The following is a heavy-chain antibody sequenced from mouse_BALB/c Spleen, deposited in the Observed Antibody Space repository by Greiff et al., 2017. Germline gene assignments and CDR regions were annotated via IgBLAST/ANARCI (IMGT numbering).Heavy chain of an antibody. D-gene: IGHD2-4*01. J-gene: IGHJ3*01. Sequence: EVKLLESGPELVKPGASVKVSCKASGYSFTDYNMYWVKQSHGKSLEWIGYIDPYNGGTSYNQKFKGKATLTVDKSSSTAFMHLNSLTSEDSAVYYCAREQYDYDVGWFAYWGQGTLVTVSA. CDR3: AREQYDYDVGWFAY. CDR2: IDPYNGGT. V-gene: IGHV1S135*01. CDR1: GYSFTDYN.